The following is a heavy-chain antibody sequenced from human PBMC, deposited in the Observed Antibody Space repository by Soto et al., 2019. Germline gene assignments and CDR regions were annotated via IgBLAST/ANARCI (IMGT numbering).Heavy chain of an antibody. CDR2: INHSGST. J-gene: IGHJ4*02. CDR1: GVSFSGYD. Sequence: SGPLALTCSVSGVSFSGYDWSWIRHPPWKGLEWIGEINHSGSTNYNPSFKSRVTISVDTSKNQFSLKLSSVTAADTAVYYCARGRAGIKGSIRLEYWGKRTPATVSS. D-gene: IGHD2-15*01. CDR3: ARGRAGIKGSIRLEY. V-gene: IGHV4-34*01.